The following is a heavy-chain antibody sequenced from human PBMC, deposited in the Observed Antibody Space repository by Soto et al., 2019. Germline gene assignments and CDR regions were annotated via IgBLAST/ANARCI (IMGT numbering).Heavy chain of an antibody. Sequence: QVQLVQSGADVKKPGASVKVSCETSGYSFAYFGISWVRQATGQGLEWMGWISGYNGDTNYAQRFQDRLTMTTDTSTRTAYMELRSLRSDDTAVYYCARAPSEFGEFSPWGQGTLVTVSS. V-gene: IGHV1-18*01. CDR3: ARAPSEFGEFSP. D-gene: IGHD3-10*01. J-gene: IGHJ4*02. CDR2: ISGYNGDT. CDR1: GYSFAYFG.